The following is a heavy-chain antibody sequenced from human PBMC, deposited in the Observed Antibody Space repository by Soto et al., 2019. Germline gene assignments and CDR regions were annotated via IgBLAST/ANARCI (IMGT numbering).Heavy chain of an antibody. J-gene: IGHJ5*02. Sequence: GASVKVSCKASGGSFNSFAISWVRQAPGQRLEWMGWINAANGDTKYSPKFQGRVTITRDTSASTAYMELSSLRSEDTAVYYCVRRHVSATGIDWFDPWGQGTLVTVYS. CDR2: INAANGDT. CDR1: GGSFNSFA. V-gene: IGHV1-3*01. D-gene: IGHD6-13*01. CDR3: VRRHVSATGIDWFDP.